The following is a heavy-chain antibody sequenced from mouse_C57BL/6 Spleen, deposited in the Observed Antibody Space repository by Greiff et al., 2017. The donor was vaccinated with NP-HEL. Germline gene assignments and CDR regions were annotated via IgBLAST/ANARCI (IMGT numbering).Heavy chain of an antibody. J-gene: IGHJ4*01. V-gene: IGHV5-16*01. Sequence: EVQRVESEGGLVQPGSSMKLSCTASGFTFSDYYMAWVRQVPEKGLEWVANINYDGSSTYYLDSLKSRFIISRDNAKNILYLQMSSLKSEDTATYYCATIYYCNAMDYWGQGTSVTVSS. CDR3: ATIYYCNAMDY. CDR2: INYDGSST. D-gene: IGHD2-1*01. CDR1: GFTFSDYY.